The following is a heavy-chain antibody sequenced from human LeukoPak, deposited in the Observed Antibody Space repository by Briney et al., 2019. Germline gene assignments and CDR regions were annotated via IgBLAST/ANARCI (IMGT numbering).Heavy chain of an antibody. Sequence: KSSETLSLTCSVSGGSISSYYWSWIRQPPGKGLEWIGYIYYSGSTNYNPSLKSRGTISVDTSKNQFSLKLSSVTAADTAVYYCARLSNYDILTGNSWFESWATEPWSPSPQ. CDR3: ARLSNYDILTGNSWFES. J-gene: IGHJ5*01. CDR2: IYYSGST. V-gene: IGHV4-59*08. D-gene: IGHD3-9*01. CDR1: GGSISSYY.